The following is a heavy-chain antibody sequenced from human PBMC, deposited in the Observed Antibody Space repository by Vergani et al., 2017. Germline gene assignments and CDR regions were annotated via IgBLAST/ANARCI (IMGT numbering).Heavy chain of an antibody. CDR2: ISPDGSAT. CDR3: AKNPEEGVRGVP. J-gene: IGHJ5*02. Sequence: VQLVESGGGVVQPGGSLRLSCAASGFTFTNYGMHWVRQAPGKGLEWVAHISPDGSATSYVDSVKGRFTISRDNTKNSLSLQMSGLRVEDTAVYYCAKNPEEGVRGVPWGQGTLVTVSS. V-gene: IGHV3-7*01. CDR1: GFTFTNYG. D-gene: IGHD3-10*01.